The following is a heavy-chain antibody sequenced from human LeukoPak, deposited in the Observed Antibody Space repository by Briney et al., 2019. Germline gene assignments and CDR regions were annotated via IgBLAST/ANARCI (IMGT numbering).Heavy chain of an antibody. Sequence: GGSLRLSCAASGFTFSSYWMSWVRQAPGKGLEWVANIKQDGSETYYVDSVKGRFTISRDNAKNSLYLQMNSLRAEDTAVYYCASPRGEDYGYLYHWGQGTLGTGS. D-gene: IGHD4-17*01. V-gene: IGHV3-7*01. CDR1: GFTFSSYW. CDR2: IKQDGSET. J-gene: IGHJ4*02. CDR3: ASPRGEDYGYLYH.